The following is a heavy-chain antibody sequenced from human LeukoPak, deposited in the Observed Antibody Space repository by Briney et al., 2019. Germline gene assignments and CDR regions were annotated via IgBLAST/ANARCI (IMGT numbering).Heavy chain of an antibody. CDR3: ASYYDSSGPFDY. D-gene: IGHD3-22*01. V-gene: IGHV1-69*04. Sequence: ASVKVSCKASGGTFSSYAISWVRQAPGQGLEWMGRIIPILGIANYAQKFQGRVTITADKSTSTAYMELSSLRSEDTAVYYCASYYDSSGPFDYWGQGTLVTVPS. J-gene: IGHJ4*02. CDR2: IIPILGIA. CDR1: GGTFSSYA.